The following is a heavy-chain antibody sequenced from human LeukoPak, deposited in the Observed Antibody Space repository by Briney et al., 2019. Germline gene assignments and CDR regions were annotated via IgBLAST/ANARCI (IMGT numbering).Heavy chain of an antibody. D-gene: IGHD3-3*01. Sequence: GGSLRLSCAASGFTFSIYEMNWVRQAPGKGLEWVSYISSSGSTKYYADSVKGRFAISRDNAKNSLYLQMNSLRAEDTAVYYCAREAIFGSFDYWGQGPLVTVSS. CDR2: ISSSGSTK. CDR1: GFTFSIYE. V-gene: IGHV3-48*03. J-gene: IGHJ4*02. CDR3: AREAIFGSFDY.